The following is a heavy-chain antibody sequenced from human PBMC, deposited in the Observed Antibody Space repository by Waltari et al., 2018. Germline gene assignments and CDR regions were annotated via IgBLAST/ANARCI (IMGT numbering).Heavy chain of an antibody. D-gene: IGHD6-13*01. Sequence: EVQLLESGGGLVQPGGSLRLSCAASGFTFSSYAMSWVRQAPGKGLEWGSAIIGSGGSTYYADSVKGRFTISRDNSKNTLYLQMNSLRAEDTAVYYCATNVRVSWGAFDIWGQGTMVTVSS. V-gene: IGHV3-23*01. J-gene: IGHJ3*02. CDR2: IIGSGGST. CDR1: GFTFSSYA. CDR3: ATNVRVSWGAFDI.